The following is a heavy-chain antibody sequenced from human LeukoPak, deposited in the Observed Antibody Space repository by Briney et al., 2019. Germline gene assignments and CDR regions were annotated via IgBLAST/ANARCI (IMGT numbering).Heavy chain of an antibody. Sequence: GGSLRLSCAASGFTFDDYAMHWVRQAPGKGMEWVSGISWNSGSIGYADSVKGRFTISRDNAKNSLYLQMNSLRAEDTALYYCAKAGGYDVRAYYSDYWGQGALVTVSS. J-gene: IGHJ4*02. V-gene: IGHV3-9*01. CDR1: GFTFDDYA. CDR2: ISWNSGSI. CDR3: AKAGGYDVRAYYSDY. D-gene: IGHD5-12*01.